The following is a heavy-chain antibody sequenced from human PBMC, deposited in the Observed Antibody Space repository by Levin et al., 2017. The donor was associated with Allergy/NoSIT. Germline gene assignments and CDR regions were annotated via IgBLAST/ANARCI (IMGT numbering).Heavy chain of an antibody. V-gene: IGHV4-59*08. J-gene: IGHJ4*02. Sequence: SQTLSLTFTVSGGSISSYYWSWIRQPPGKGLEWIGYKYYSGSTKYNPSLKSRVTISVDTSKNQFSLKLSSVTAADTAVYYCARLDSSGYLSGWGQGTLVTVSS. CDR2: KYYSGST. CDR3: ARLDSSGYLSG. CDR1: GGSISSYY. D-gene: IGHD3-22*01.